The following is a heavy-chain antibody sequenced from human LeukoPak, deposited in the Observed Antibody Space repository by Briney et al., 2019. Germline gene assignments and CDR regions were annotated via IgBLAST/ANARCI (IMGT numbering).Heavy chain of an antibody. V-gene: IGHV4-39*07. CDR2: MYYRGST. CDR3: ARDAGHQLSRRNYYAMDV. CDR1: GGSINSSSYY. D-gene: IGHD1-1*01. Sequence: SETLSLTCTVSGGSINSSSYYWGWVRQPPGKGLEWIGSMYYRGSTYYNPSLKSRVTISVDTSKNQFSLKLSSVTAADAAVYYCARDAGHQLSRRNYYAMDVWGQGTTVTVSS. J-gene: IGHJ6*02.